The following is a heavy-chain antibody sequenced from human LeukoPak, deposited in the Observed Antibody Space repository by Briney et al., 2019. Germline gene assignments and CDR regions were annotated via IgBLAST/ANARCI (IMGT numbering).Heavy chain of an antibody. V-gene: IGHV1-18*01. CDR2: ISAYNGNT. J-gene: IGHJ4*01. CDR1: GYTFTSYG. Sequence: ASEKVSCKASGYTFTSYGISLVRDAPGQGLEWMGWISAYNGNTNYAQKLQGRVTMTTDTSTSTAYMELRSLRSDDTAVYYCARIVGMYFGDRYYFDYWGQGTLVTVSS. D-gene: IGHD2-8*01. CDR3: ARIVGMYFGDRYYFDY.